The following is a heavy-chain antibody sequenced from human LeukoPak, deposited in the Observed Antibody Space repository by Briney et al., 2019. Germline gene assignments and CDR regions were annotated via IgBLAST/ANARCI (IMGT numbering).Heavy chain of an antibody. CDR3: AAGTGRSDFDY. J-gene: IGHJ4*02. Sequence: GGSLRLSCAASGFSFNDAWMSWVRQAPGKGLEWVGRIKSKTDGGTRDFAAPVKGRFVISRDDSKNTLYLQMHSLRTEDTAIYYCAAGTGRSDFDYWGQGTLDTVSS. D-gene: IGHD1-1*01. V-gene: IGHV3-15*01. CDR2: IKSKTDGGTR. CDR1: GFSFNDAW.